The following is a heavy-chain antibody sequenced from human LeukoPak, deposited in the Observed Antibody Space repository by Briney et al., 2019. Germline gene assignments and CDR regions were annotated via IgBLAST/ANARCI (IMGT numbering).Heavy chain of an antibody. J-gene: IGHJ4*02. CDR3: ARAPRRRRWLELAGVYVDY. CDR1: GGSISSSSYY. CDR2: IYYSGST. Sequence: KTSETLFLTCTVSGGSISSSSYYWGWIRQPPGKGLEWIGRIYYSGSTYYNPSLKSRVNISVDTSKNQFSLKLSSVTAADTAVYYCARAPRRRRWLELAGVYVDYWGQGTLVTVSS. V-gene: IGHV4-39*01. D-gene: IGHD5-24*01.